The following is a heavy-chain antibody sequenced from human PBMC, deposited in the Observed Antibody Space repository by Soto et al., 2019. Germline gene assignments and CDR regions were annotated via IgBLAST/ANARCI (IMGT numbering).Heavy chain of an antibody. D-gene: IGHD2-21*01. Sequence: QVQLVESGGGVVQPGRSLRLSCAASGVTLSNFGMHWVRQAPGKGLEWVAVISRDGSTMFYADSVKGRFIISRDSSRNTLYLQMNSLRAEDTAVYHCVGEVASGYWGQGTLVTVSS. CDR3: VGEVASGY. V-gene: IGHV3-30*03. J-gene: IGHJ4*02. CDR1: GVTLSNFG. CDR2: ISRDGSTM.